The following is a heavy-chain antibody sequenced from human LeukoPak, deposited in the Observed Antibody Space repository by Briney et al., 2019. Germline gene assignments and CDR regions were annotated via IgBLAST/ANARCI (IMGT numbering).Heavy chain of an antibody. CDR3: ARDLQRLGFDP. V-gene: IGHV4-59*12. CDR2: IYYSGST. Sequence: SETLSLTCTLSGGSISNYYWSWIRRPPGKGLEWIGYIYYSGSTLYNPSLKSRVTISVDTSKNQFSLKLSSVTAADTAVYYCARDLQRLGFDPWGQGTLVTVSS. D-gene: IGHD3-3*01. J-gene: IGHJ5*02. CDR1: GGSISNYY.